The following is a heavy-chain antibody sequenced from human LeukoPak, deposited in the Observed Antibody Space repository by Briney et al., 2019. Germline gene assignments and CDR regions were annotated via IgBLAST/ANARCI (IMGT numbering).Heavy chain of an antibody. CDR2: IWYDGSKN. CDR3: VRDLLGFPHKYFDS. CDR1: GFSFSAYG. V-gene: IGHV3-30*02. D-gene: IGHD2/OR15-2a*01. Sequence: PGGSLRLSCATSGFSFSAYGMHWVRQAPGKGLEWVAYIWYDGSKNDYANSVKGRFTISRDTSKSTVYLQMNSLRPDDTAVYYCVRDLLGFPHKYFDSWGQGTLVTVSS. J-gene: IGHJ4*02.